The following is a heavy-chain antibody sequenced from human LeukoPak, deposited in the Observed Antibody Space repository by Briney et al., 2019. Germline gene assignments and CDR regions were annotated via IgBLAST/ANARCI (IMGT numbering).Heavy chain of an antibody. V-gene: IGHV1-2*06. CDR1: GYTFTGYY. D-gene: IGHD2-2*01. Sequence: ASVKVSCKASGYTFTGYYMHWVRQAPGQGLEWMGRVNPNNGVPNYAQKFQGGVTMTRDTAISTAYMELSSLRSDDTAVYFCAREVGYSSSYYGRFDPWGQGTLVIVSS. CDR2: VNPNNGVP. CDR3: AREVGYSSSYYGRFDP. J-gene: IGHJ5*02.